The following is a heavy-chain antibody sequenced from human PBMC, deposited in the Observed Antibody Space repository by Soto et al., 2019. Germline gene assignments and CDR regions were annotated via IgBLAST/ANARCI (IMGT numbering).Heavy chain of an antibody. CDR3: ARHSPGRTPANY. CDR1: GGSISSYY. J-gene: IGHJ4*02. V-gene: IGHV4-59*08. CDR2: IYYSGST. D-gene: IGHD6-25*01. Sequence: PSETLSLTCTVSGGSISSYYWSWIRQPPGKGLEWIGYIYYSGSTNYNPSLKSRVTISVDTSKNQFSLKLSSVTAADTAVYYCARHSPGRTPANYWGQGTLVTVSS.